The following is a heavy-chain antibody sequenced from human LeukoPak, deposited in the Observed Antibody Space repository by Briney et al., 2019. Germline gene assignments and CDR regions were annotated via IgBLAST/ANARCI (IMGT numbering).Heavy chain of an antibody. Sequence: SETLSLTRTVSGGSISSYYWSWIRQPPGKGLEWIGYIYYSGSTNYNPSLKSRVTISVDTSKNQFSLKLSSVTAADTAVYYCARDQLQLGWFDPWGQGTLVTVSS. J-gene: IGHJ5*02. CDR3: ARDQLQLGWFDP. V-gene: IGHV4-59*01. CDR1: GGSISSYY. CDR2: IYYSGST. D-gene: IGHD6-13*01.